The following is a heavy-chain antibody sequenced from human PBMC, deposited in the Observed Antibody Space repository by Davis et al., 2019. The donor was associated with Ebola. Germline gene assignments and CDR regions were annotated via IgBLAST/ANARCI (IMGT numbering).Heavy chain of an antibody. CDR2: IYPGDSDT. V-gene: IGHV5-51*01. Sequence: GESLKISCKGSGYSFTSYWIGWVRQMPGKGLEWMGIIYPGDSDTRYSPSFQGHVTISADKSISTAYLQWSSLKASDTAMYYCARRGDGYNWLVYYFDYWGQGTLVTVSS. CDR3: ARRGDGYNWLVYYFDY. CDR1: GYSFTSYW. J-gene: IGHJ4*02. D-gene: IGHD5-24*01.